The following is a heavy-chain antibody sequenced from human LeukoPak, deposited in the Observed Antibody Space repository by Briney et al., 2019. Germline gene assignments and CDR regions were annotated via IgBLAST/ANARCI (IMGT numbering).Heavy chain of an antibody. J-gene: IGHJ4*02. CDR1: GFTFTTYS. CDR3: AKCISGRAWHNNFDY. Sequence: PGGSLRLSCAASGFTFTTYSMSWVRQAPGKGLEWISTINDSGASKYYADSVKGRFIISRDNSENSFYLQMSSLRADATAVYYCAKCISGRAWHNNFDYWGQGTLVTVSS. CDR2: INDSGASK. V-gene: IGHV3-23*01. D-gene: IGHD2-21*01.